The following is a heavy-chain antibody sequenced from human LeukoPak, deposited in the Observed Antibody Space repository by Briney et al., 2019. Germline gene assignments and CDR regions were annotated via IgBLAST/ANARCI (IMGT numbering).Heavy chain of an antibody. D-gene: IGHD4-17*01. CDR3: ASAGSTTLTRWFDH. CDR2: IKYSSSTI. CDR1: GFSFSTYS. J-gene: IGHJ5*02. Sequence: GGSLRLSCAASGFSFSTYSMTWVRQAPGKGLEWVSYIKYSSSTIFYAGSVKGRFTISRDNAKNSLFLQMNSLRDEDTAVYYCASAGSTTLTRWFDHWGQGSLVTVSS. V-gene: IGHV3-48*02.